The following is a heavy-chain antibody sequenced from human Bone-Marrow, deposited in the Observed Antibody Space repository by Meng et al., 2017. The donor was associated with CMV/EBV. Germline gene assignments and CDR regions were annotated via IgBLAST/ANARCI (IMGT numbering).Heavy chain of an antibody. CDR1: GYTFSDSY. J-gene: IGHJ6*02. D-gene: IGHD2-2*02. CDR3: ARGLGYCSSTSCYTGLVYYYYGMDV. V-gene: IGHV1-2*02. Sequence: ASVKVSCKASGYTFSDSYMHWVRQAPGQGLEWMGWINPNSGGTNYAQKFQGRVTMTRDTSISTAYMELSRLRSDDTAVYYCARGLGYCSSTSCYTGLVYYYYGMDVWGQGTTVTVSS. CDR2: INPNSGGT.